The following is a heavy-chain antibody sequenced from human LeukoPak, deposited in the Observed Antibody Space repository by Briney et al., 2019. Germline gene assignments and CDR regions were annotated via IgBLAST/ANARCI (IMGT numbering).Heavy chain of an antibody. V-gene: IGHV4-59*08. CDR3: ARHVGNSGSGSYLTYFDY. J-gene: IGHJ4*02. D-gene: IGHD3-10*01. Sequence: SETLSLTCTVSGGSISSYYWSWIRQPPGKGLEWIGYIYYSGSTKYNPSLKSRVTISVDTSKNQFSLKLSSVTAADTAVYYCARHVGNSGSGSYLTYFDYWGQGTLVTVSS. CDR1: GGSISSYY. CDR2: IYYSGST.